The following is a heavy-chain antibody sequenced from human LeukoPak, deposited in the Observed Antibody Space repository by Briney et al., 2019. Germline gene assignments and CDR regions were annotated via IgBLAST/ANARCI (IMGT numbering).Heavy chain of an antibody. CDR2: IIPVFGTA. V-gene: IGHV1-69*13. J-gene: IGHJ6*03. CDR3: ARADCSSTSCYRGYYYYMDV. CDR1: GDTFSSYA. D-gene: IGHD2-2*01. Sequence: ASVKLSCNASGDTFSSYAISWVRQAPGQGLEWMGGIIPVFGTANYAQKFQGRVTITADESTSTAYMELSSLRSEDTAVYYCARADCSSTSCYRGYYYYMDVWGKGTTVTISS.